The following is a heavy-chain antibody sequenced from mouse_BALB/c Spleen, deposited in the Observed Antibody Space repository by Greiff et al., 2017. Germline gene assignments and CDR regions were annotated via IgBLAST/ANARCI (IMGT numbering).Heavy chain of an antibody. CDR1: GFSLSRYS. J-gene: IGHJ4*01. V-gene: IGHV2-6-4*01. D-gene: IGHD1-1*02. CDR2: IWGGGST. Sequence: VMLVESGPGLVAPSQSLSITCTVSGFSLSRYSVHWVRQPPGKGLEWLGMIWGGGSTDYNSALKSRLSISKDNSKSQVFLKMNSLQTDDTAMYYCARNSEYGGGAMDYWGQGTSVTVSS. CDR3: ARNSEYGGGAMDY.